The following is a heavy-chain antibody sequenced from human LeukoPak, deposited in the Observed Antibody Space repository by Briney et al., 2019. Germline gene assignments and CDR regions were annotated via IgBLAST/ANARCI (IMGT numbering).Heavy chain of an antibody. J-gene: IGHJ4*02. D-gene: IGHD3-22*01. CDR3: ARDVHPYYYDSSDSPDY. CDR1: GYTFTSYY. Sequence: ASVKVSCKASGYTFTSYYMHWVRQAPGQGLEWMGIINPSGGSTSYAQKFQGRVTMTRDTSTSTVYMELSSLRSEDTAVYYCARDVHPYYYDSSDSPDYWGQGTLVTVSS. CDR2: INPSGGST. V-gene: IGHV1-46*01.